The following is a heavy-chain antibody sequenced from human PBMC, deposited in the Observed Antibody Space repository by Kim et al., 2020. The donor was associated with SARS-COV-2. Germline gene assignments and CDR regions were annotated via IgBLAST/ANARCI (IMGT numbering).Heavy chain of an antibody. D-gene: IGHD2-15*01. CDR3: ARDECAGTCYYFHH. V-gene: IGHV3-21*06. CDR1: EFTFSRYS. Sequence: GGSLRLSCAASEFTFSRYSLNWVRQAPGKGLEWVSSINSDNGDIYYADSVRGRFIISRDDAKNSLYLHMNSLRVEDTAVYYCARDECAGTCYYFHHWGQGTLVTVSS. CDR2: INSDNGDI. J-gene: IGHJ1*01.